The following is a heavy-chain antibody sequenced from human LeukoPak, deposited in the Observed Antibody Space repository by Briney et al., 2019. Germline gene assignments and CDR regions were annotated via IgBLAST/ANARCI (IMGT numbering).Heavy chain of an antibody. V-gene: IGHV3-7*01. J-gene: IGHJ4*02. CDR3: AKEGYSSSLYYFDY. CDR1: RFTFSSYW. CDR2: IKQDGSEK. D-gene: IGHD6-13*01. Sequence: GGSLRPSCAASRFTFSSYWMSWVRQAPGKGLEWVANIKQDGSEKFYVDSVKGRFTISRDNAKNSLYLQMNSLRAEDTAVYYCAKEGYSSSLYYFDYWGQGTLVTVSS.